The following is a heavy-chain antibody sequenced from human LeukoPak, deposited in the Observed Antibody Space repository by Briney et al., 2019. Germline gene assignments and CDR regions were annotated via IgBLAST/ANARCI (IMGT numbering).Heavy chain of an antibody. D-gene: IGHD3-22*01. J-gene: IGHJ4*02. CDR2: IYPGDSDT. Sequence: GESLKISCKGSGYSFTSYWIGWVRQMPGKGLEWMGIIYPGDSDTRYSPSFQGQVTISADKSISTAYLQWSSLKASDTAMYYCARHVYYYDSSGYYEDYWGQGTLVTVSS. V-gene: IGHV5-51*01. CDR3: ARHVYYYDSSGYYEDY. CDR1: GYSFTSYW.